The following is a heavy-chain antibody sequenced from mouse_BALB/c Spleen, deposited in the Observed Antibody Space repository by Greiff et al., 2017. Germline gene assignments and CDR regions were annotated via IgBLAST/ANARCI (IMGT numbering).Heavy chain of an antibody. CDR1: GFSLTSYG. V-gene: IGHV2-2*02. CDR2: IWSGGST. J-gene: IGHJ2*01. CDR3: ARGGVFDY. Sequence: QLKQSGPGLVQPSQSLSITCTVSGFSLTSYGVHWVRQSPGKGLEWLGVIWSGGSTDYNAAFISRLSISKDNSKSQVFFKMNSLQANDTAIYYCARGGVFDYWGQGTTLTVSS.